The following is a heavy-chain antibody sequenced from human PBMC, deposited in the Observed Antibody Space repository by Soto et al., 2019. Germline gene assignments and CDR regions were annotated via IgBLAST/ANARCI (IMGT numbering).Heavy chain of an antibody. J-gene: IGHJ4*02. CDR3: ARVVKDIVVVVAATLFDY. Sequence: QVQLVQSGAEVKKPGASVKVSCKASGYTFTSYGISWVRQAPGQGLEWMGWISAYNGNTNYAQKLQGRVTMTTDTSTSTAYMELRSLRSDDTAVYYCARVVKDIVVVVAATLFDYWGQGTLVTVSS. CDR1: GYTFTSYG. V-gene: IGHV1-18*01. CDR2: ISAYNGNT. D-gene: IGHD2-15*01.